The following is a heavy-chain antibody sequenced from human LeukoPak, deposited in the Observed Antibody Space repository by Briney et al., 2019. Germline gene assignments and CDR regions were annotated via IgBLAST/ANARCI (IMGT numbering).Heavy chain of an antibody. V-gene: IGHV1-18*01. D-gene: IGHD2-2*01. CDR3: ARDASPYCSSTTCSHGMDV. CDR1: GYTFTSYG. J-gene: IGHJ6*02. Sequence: ASVKVSCKASGYTFTSYGISWVRQAPGQGLEWMGWISAYNGNTNSAQKLQGRVTMTTDTSTSTAYMELRSLRSDDTAVYYCARDASPYCSSTTCSHGMDVWGQGTTVTVSS. CDR2: ISAYNGNT.